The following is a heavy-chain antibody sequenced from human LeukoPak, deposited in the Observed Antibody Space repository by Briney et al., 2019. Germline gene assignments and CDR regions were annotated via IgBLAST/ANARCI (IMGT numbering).Heavy chain of an antibody. CDR3: ANGRGGSYAGELGAFDI. Sequence: SVKVSCKASGGTFSSYAISWVRQAPGQGLEWMGGIIPIFGTANYAQKFQGRVTITADESTSTAYMELSSLRSEDTAVYYCANGRGGSYAGELGAFDIWGQGTMVTVSS. J-gene: IGHJ3*02. CDR2: IIPIFGTA. D-gene: IGHD1-26*01. CDR1: GGTFSSYA. V-gene: IGHV1-69*13.